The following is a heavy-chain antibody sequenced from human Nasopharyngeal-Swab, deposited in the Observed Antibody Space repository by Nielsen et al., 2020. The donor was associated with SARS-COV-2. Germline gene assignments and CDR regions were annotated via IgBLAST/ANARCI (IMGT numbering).Heavy chain of an antibody. CDR3: AKEPFYDFWSGYYFDD. V-gene: IGHV3-23*01. Sequence: GRQAPGKGLGRGSEISGSGSSTYYADTVKGRFTISTDNSKNTLYLQMKSLRAEDTDVYYCAKEPFYDFWSGYYFDDWGQGTLVTVSS. D-gene: IGHD3-3*01. CDR2: ISGSGSST. J-gene: IGHJ4*02.